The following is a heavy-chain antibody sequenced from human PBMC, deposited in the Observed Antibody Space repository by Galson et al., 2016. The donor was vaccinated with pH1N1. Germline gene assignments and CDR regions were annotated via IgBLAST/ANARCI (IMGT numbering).Heavy chain of an antibody. CDR3: AADTLVLAYTKRRHYYYAMDV. D-gene: IGHD1-1*01. J-gene: IGHJ6*02. Sequence: SVKVSCKASGFTFSDSTMQWVRQARGQRLEWIGWIVVGSGDTNYAQTFQERVTITRDMSTSTAYMELTTLRSEDTAVYYCAADTLVLAYTKRRHYYYAMDVWGQGTTVTVSS. CDR2: IVVGSGDT. V-gene: IGHV1-58*02. CDR1: GFTFSDST.